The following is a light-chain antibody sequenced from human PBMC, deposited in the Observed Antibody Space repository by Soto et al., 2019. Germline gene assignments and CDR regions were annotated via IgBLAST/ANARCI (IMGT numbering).Light chain of an antibody. V-gene: IGLV2-8*01. CDR1: SSDVGGYNY. CDR3: SSYAGTNVHYV. Sequence: QSVLTQPPSASGSPGQSVTISCTGTSSDVGGYNYVSWYQQHPGKAPKLIIYEVTKRPSGVPDRFSGSKSGKTVSLTVSGLRAEDEADYYCSSYAGTNVHYVFGTGNKLTVL. J-gene: IGLJ1*01. CDR2: EVT.